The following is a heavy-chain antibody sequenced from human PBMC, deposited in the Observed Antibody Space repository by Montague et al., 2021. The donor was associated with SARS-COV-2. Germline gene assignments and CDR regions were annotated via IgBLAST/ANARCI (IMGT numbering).Heavy chain of an antibody. J-gene: IGHJ3*02. CDR1: GDGVSSNTAT. D-gene: IGHD2-15*01. Sequence: SVISGDGVSSNTATWNWIRQSPSRGLEWLGRTYYRSKWYHDYAISLKSRITINPDTSKNQFSLQLSSVAPEDTAVFYCARTTTRMLYPENAFDIWGQGTMVTVSS. CDR3: ARTTTRMLYPENAFDI. V-gene: IGHV6-1*01. CDR2: TYYRSKWYH.